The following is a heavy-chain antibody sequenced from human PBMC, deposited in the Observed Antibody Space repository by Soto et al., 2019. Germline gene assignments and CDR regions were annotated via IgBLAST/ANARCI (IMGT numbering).Heavy chain of an antibody. J-gene: IGHJ2*01. CDR1: GGSITTHY. Sequence: QVQLQESGPGLVKSSETLSLTCTVSGGSITTHYWSWIRQPPGKGLEWIGFIYHSGITKYNPSLKSRVTISVDTSKNQFSLHLKSVTAADTAVYYCVRDRWLVVTPSEFFDLWGRGTLVTVSS. CDR2: IYHSGIT. D-gene: IGHD6-19*01. V-gene: IGHV4-59*11. CDR3: VRDRWLVVTPSEFFDL.